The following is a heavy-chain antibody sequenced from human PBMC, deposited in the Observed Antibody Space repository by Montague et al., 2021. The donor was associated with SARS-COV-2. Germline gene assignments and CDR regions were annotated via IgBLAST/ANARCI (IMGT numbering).Heavy chain of an antibody. J-gene: IGHJ6*02. CDR1: GFTFSSSA. V-gene: IGHV3-30-3*01. CDR3: ARVRVGATDYNYYYGLDV. Sequence: SLRLSCAASGFTFSSSAMHWVRQAPGKGLEWVAVISYDGDNKHXXXSXXXRVXISRDNSKNTLYLQMNSLRADDTAVYYCARVRVGATDYNYYYGLDVWGQGTTVTVSS. D-gene: IGHD1-26*01. CDR2: ISYDGDNK.